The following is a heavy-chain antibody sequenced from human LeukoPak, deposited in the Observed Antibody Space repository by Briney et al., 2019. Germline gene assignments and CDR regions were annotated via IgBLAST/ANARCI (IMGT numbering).Heavy chain of an antibody. V-gene: IGHV4-61*02. CDR2: IYTSGST. Sequence: SETLSLTCTVSGGSISSGSYYWSWIRQPAGKGLEWIGRIYTSGSTKYNPSLKSRVTISVDTSKNQFSLKLSSVTAADTAVYYCARSLNRDWFDPWGQGTLVTVSS. J-gene: IGHJ5*02. D-gene: IGHD1-14*01. CDR3: ARSLNRDWFDP. CDR1: GGSISSGSYY.